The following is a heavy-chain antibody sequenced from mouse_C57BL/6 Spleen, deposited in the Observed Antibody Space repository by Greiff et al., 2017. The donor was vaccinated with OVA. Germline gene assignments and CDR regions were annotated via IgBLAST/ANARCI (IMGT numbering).Heavy chain of an antibody. CDR2: IYPTNGDT. Sequence: VKLQQSGAELARPGASVKVSCKASGYNFTSYGMRWVKQRPGQGLEWIGKIYPTNGDTYYTQKFQGKATLTADKSSSTAYMQLRSLTSEDAAVYYCARREDRTYFDYWGQGTTLTVSS. CDR3: ARREDRTYFDY. CDR1: GYNFTSYG. J-gene: IGHJ2*01. V-gene: IGHV1-81*01.